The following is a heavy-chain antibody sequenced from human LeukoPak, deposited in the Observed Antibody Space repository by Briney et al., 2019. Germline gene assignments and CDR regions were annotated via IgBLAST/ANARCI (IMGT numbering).Heavy chain of an antibody. Sequence: GGSLRLSCEASGFTFSTYSMNWVRQAPGKGLEWVSSITSPVGRIYYADSLKGRITISRDNARSSLYLQMNSLRAEDTAVYYCATDGRSSGWYGFDYWGLGTLVTVSS. CDR2: ITSPVGRI. J-gene: IGHJ4*02. CDR1: GFTFSTYS. V-gene: IGHV3-21*01. D-gene: IGHD6-19*01. CDR3: ATDGRSSGWYGFDY.